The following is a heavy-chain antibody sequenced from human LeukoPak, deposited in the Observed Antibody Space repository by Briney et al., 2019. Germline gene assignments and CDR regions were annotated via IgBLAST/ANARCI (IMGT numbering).Heavy chain of an antibody. V-gene: IGHV1-18*01. J-gene: IGHJ4*02. CDR3: ARPRVDSSGYYVYYFDY. Sequence: AASVKVSCKASGYTVTSYGISWVRQAPGQGLEWMGWISAYNGNTNYAQKLQGRVTMTTDTSTSTAYMELRSLRSDDTAVYYCARPRVDSSGYYVYYFDYWGQGTLVTVSS. CDR1: GYTVTSYG. D-gene: IGHD3-22*01. CDR2: ISAYNGNT.